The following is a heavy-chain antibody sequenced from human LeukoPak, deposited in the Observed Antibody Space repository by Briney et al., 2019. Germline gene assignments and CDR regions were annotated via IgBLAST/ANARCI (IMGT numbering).Heavy chain of an antibody. D-gene: IGHD5-12*01. Sequence: GRSLRLSCAASGFTFSSYAMHWVRQAPGKGLEWVAVISYDGSNKYYADSVKGRFTISRDNSKNTLYLQMNSLRAEDTAVYYCAKVRFRRGYSGYDRDFFDPWGQGTLVTVSS. CDR2: ISYDGSNK. V-gene: IGHV3-30-3*01. CDR3: AKVRFRRGYSGYDRDFFDP. J-gene: IGHJ5*02. CDR1: GFTFSSYA.